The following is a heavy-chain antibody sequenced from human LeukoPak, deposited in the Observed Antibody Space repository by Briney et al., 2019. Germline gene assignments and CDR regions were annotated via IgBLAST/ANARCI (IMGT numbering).Heavy chain of an antibody. CDR2: IYYSGST. CDR3: ARLYCSGGSCYWGGSFDY. J-gene: IGHJ4*02. Sequence: PSETLSLTCTVSGGSISSSSYYWGWIRQPPGKGLEWIGSIYYSGSTYYSPSLKSRVTISVDTSKNQFSLKLSSVTAADTAVYYCARLYCSGGSCYWGGSFDYWGQGTLVTVSS. V-gene: IGHV4-39*07. D-gene: IGHD2-15*01. CDR1: GGSISSSSYY.